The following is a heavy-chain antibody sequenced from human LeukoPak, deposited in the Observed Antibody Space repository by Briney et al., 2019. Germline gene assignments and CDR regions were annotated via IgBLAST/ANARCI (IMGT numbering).Heavy chain of an antibody. D-gene: IGHD3-10*01. J-gene: IGHJ6*03. CDR2: ISAYNGNT. V-gene: IGHV1-18*01. CDR3: ARWSVPYGSGSYYHISGRSDYYYMDV. Sequence: GASVKVSCKASGYSFTIYGISWVRQAPGQGLEWMGMISAYNGNTTYSKKLQGRVTMTTDTSTSTDYMELRSLRSDDTAVYYCARWSVPYGSGSYYHISGRSDYYYMDVWGKGTTVTVSS. CDR1: GYSFTIYG.